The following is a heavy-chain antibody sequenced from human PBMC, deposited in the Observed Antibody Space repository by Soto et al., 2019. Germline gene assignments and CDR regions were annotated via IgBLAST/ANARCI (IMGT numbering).Heavy chain of an antibody. CDR3: ARAGSRSNCFWESQVFFDY. CDR1: GGSISSSSYY. J-gene: IGHJ4*02. Sequence: SETLSLTCTVSGGSISSSSYYWGWIRQPPGKGLEWIGSIYYSGRTYYNPSLKSRVTISVDTSKNQFSLKLSSVTAADTAVYYCARAGSRSNCFWESQVFFDYWGQGTLVTVSA. CDR2: IYYSGRT. D-gene: IGHD3-3*01. V-gene: IGHV4-39*01.